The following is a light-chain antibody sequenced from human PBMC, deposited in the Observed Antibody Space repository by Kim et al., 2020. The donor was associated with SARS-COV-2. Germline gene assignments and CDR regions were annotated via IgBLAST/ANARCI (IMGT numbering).Light chain of an antibody. CDR2: DVN. Sequence: QSALTQPASVSGSPGQSITISCTGSTGDIGDNNFVSWFQQHPGKAPKLIIYDVNNRASGVSNRFSGSRSGNTASLTISWLQAEDEATYYCSSYPISNTPSWVFGGGTQLIVL. J-gene: IGLJ3*02. CDR1: TGDIGDNNF. V-gene: IGLV2-14*03. CDR3: SSYPISNTPSWV.